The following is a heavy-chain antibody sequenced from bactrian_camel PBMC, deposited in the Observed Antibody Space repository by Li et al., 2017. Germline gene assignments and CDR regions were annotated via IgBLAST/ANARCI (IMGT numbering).Heavy chain of an antibody. D-gene: IGHD6*01. CDR2: ISTGGSIT. Sequence: DVQLVESGGGSVQAGGSLRLSCEASGTAYCMGWFRQVVGKEREGVAAISTGGSITRVVDSVKGRFTMSQDNAKDTVYLQMNSLKPEDTAMYYCAACERATVAGTWADFGYFGQGTQVTV. CDR1: GTAYC. V-gene: IGHV3S42*01. CDR3: AACERATVAGTWADFGY. J-gene: IGHJ6*01.